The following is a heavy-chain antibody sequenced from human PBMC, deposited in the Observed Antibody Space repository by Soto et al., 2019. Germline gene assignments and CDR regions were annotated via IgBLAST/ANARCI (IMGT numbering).Heavy chain of an antibody. CDR1: GFTLSSYW. J-gene: IGHJ4*02. V-gene: IGHV3-74*01. CDR2: IDGSST. D-gene: IGHD1-26*01. Sequence: EVQLVESGGGLVQPGGSLRLSCAASGFTLSSYWMHWVHQAPGKGLVWVSRIDGSSTSYADSVKGRFTISRDNAKNTLYLQVNSLRAEDTAVYYSAISRDGDNFVGDCCGPGTLVTVSS. CDR3: AISRDGDNFVGDC.